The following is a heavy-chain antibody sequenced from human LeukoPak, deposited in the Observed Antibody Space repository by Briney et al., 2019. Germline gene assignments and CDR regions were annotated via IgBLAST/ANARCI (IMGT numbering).Heavy chain of an antibody. CDR1: GVSISGYY. CDR3: ARCVGFGRYYFDY. D-gene: IGHD3-10*01. V-gene: IGHV4-59*01. CDR2: ISYSGST. Sequence: SETLSLTCTVSGVSISGYYWSWIRQPPGKGLEWIGYISYSGSTDHNPSLKSRITISLDTSKNQFSLKLSSVTAADTAVYYCARCVGFGRYYFDYWGQGTLVTVSS. J-gene: IGHJ4*02.